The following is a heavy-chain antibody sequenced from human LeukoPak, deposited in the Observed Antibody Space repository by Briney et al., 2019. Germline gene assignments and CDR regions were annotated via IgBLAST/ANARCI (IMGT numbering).Heavy chain of an antibody. Sequence: SETLSLTCTVSGGPLSSYYWFWLRQPPAKGLEWIGYIFYSGITDYKPSIKRRVTISVDTSKNQFSPWLNSVTAADTAVYYCSRGAVGATRAHYLDYWGQGNLVSVSS. D-gene: IGHD1-26*01. V-gene: IGHV4-59*01. J-gene: IGHJ4*02. CDR3: SRGAVGATRAHYLDY. CDR1: GGPLSSYY. CDR2: IFYSGIT.